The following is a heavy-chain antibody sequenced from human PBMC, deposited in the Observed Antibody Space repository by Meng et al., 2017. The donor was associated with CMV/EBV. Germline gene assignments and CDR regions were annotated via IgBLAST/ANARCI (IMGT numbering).Heavy chain of an antibody. D-gene: IGHD3-3*01. CDR1: GFTFSSSE. CDR3: ASFDFWSGSSSGFDY. V-gene: IGHV3-48*03. Sequence: LTCAASGFTFSSSEMNWVRQAPGKGLEWVSYISSSGSTIYYADSVKGRFTISRDNAKNSLYLQMNSLRAEDTAVYYCASFDFWSGSSSGFDYWGQGTLVTVSS. CDR2: ISSSGSTI. J-gene: IGHJ4*02.